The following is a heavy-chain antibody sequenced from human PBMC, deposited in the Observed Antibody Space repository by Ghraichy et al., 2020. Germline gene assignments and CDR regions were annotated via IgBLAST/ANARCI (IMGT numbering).Heavy chain of an antibody. D-gene: IGHD3-3*01. V-gene: IGHV4-39*01. CDR1: GGSISSSSYY. CDR2: IYYSGST. J-gene: IGHJ4*02. Sequence: SETLSLTCTVSGGSISSSSYYWGWIRQPPGKGLEWIGSIYYSGSTYYNPSLKSRVTISVDTSKNQFSLKLSSVTAADTAVYYCARQIREKIFGVGVDYWGQGTLVTVSS. CDR3: ARQIREKIFGVGVDY.